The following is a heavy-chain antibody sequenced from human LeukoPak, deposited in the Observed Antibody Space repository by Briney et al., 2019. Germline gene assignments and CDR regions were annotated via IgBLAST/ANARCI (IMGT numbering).Heavy chain of an antibody. D-gene: IGHD2-8*01. CDR2: INSDGRDT. Sequence: GRSLRLSCAASGFTFSGYWMHWVRQAPGKGLVWVSRINSDGRDTKYADSVKGRFTISRDNAKNTLYLQMNSLRAEDTAVYYCARGYCTNGVCYFSSWGQGTLVTVSS. CDR1: GFTFSGYW. J-gene: IGHJ5*02. CDR3: ARGYCTNGVCYFSS. V-gene: IGHV3-74*03.